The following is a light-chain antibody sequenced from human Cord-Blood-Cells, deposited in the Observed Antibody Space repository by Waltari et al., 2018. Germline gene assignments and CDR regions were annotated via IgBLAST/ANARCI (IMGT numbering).Light chain of an antibody. Sequence: QSALTQPASVSGSPGQSFTISCTGTSSDVGGYNYVSWYQQHPGKAPKLMIYDVTNRPSGVSNRSSGSKSGNTASLTISGLQAEDEADYYCNSYTSSSTLYVFGSGTKVTVL. CDR2: DVT. J-gene: IGLJ1*01. CDR1: SSDVGGYNY. CDR3: NSYTSSSTLYV. V-gene: IGLV2-14*01.